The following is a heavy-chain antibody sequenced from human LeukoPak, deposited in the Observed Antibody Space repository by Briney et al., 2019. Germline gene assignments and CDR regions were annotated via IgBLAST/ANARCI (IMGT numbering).Heavy chain of an antibody. J-gene: IGHJ6*02. CDR3: ARAAPMVRGVNYYYGMDV. V-gene: IGHV3-23*01. Sequence: GGSLRLSCAASGFSFSSYAMSWVRQAPGKGLEWVSAISGSGGTTYYADSVKGRFTISRDNSKNTLYLQMNSLRAEGTAVYYCARAAPMVRGVNYYYGMDVWGQGTTVTVSS. CDR1: GFSFSSYA. D-gene: IGHD3-10*01. CDR2: ISGSGGTT.